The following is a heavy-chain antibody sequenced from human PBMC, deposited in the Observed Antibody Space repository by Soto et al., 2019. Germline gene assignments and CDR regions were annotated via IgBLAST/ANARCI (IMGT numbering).Heavy chain of an antibody. J-gene: IGHJ5*02. V-gene: IGHV4-31*03. CDR1: GGSISSGGYY. D-gene: IGHD3-22*01. CDR3: ARTSYDSSGTAADP. Sequence: QVQLQESGPGLVKPSQTLSLTCTVSGGSISSGGYYWSWIRQHPGKGLEWIGYIYYSGSTYYNPSLKSRVTLSVDTSKNQCSLKLSSVTAADTAVYYCARTSYDSSGTAADPWGQGTLVTVSS. CDR2: IYYSGST.